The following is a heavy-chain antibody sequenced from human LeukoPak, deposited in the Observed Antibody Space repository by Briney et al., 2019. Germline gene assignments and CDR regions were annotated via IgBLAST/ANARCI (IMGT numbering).Heavy chain of an antibody. CDR3: ARDLLYYYNSSGYPY. D-gene: IGHD3-22*01. J-gene: IGHJ4*02. V-gene: IGHV1-18*01. Sequence: ASVKVSCKASGYTLTSYVISWVRQAPRQGLERMGWICAFNGNTNYAQTLQGTVTMTTDTSTSTAYMELRRLRSHDTAVYYAARDLLYYYNSSGYPYWGQGTLVTVSS. CDR1: GYTLTSYV. CDR2: ICAFNGNT.